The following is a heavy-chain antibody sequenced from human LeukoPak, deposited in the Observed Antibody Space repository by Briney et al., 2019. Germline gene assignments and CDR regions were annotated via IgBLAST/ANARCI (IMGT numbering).Heavy chain of an antibody. V-gene: IGHV1-69*04. J-gene: IGHJ6*02. Sequence: SVKVSCKASGGTFSSYAISWVRQAPGQGLEWMGRIIPIFGIANYAQKFQGRVTITADKSTSTAYMELSSLRSEDPAVYYCASGCSSTSCYQSYYYYGMDVGGQGTTVTVSS. CDR1: GGTFSSYA. CDR3: ASGCSSTSCYQSYYYYGMDV. D-gene: IGHD2-2*01. CDR2: IIPIFGIA.